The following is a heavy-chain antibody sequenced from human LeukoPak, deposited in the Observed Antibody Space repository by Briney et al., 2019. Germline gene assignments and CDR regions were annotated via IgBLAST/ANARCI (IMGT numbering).Heavy chain of an antibody. J-gene: IGHJ6*03. CDR2: IYFSGNT. D-gene: IGHD3-10*01. CDR1: GGSIRSNRYY. V-gene: IGHV4-39*01. Sequence: PSETLSLPCTVSGGSIRSNRYYWGWIRQPPGKGVEWIGCIYFSGNTYYNPSLKSRVTISVDTSKNQFSLKLSSVTAADTAVYYCATGSSRYYYYMDVWGKGTTVTVSS. CDR3: ATGSSRYYYYMDV.